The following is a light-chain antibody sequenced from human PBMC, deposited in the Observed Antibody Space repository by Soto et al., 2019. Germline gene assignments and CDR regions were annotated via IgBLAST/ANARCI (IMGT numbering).Light chain of an antibody. V-gene: IGLV2-14*01. CDR3: SSYTSSSTVT. CDR2: DVS. CDR1: SSDIGGYKY. J-gene: IGLJ2*01. Sequence: QSALTQPASVSGSPGQSITISCTGTSSDIGGYKYVSWYQQHPGEAPKLMIYDVSNRPSGVSNRFSGSKSGSTASLTISGLQTEDEADYYCSSYTSSSTVTFGGGTKLTVL.